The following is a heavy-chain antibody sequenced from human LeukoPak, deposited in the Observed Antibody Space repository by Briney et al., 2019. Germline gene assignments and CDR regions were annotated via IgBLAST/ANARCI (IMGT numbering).Heavy chain of an antibody. CDR1: GFTFSTYA. D-gene: IGHD3-10*01. CDR3: ARDLLGILYY. CDR2: ISSSGSTI. V-gene: IGHV3-48*04. Sequence: GGSLRLSCAASGFTFSTYAVNWVRQAPGKGLEWVSYISSSGSTIYYADSVKGRFTISRDNAKNSLYLQMNSLRAEDTAVYYCARDLLGILYYWGQGTLVTVSS. J-gene: IGHJ4*02.